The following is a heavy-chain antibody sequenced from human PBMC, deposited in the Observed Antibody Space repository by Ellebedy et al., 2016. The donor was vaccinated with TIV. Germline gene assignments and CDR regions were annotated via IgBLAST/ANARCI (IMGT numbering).Heavy chain of an antibody. D-gene: IGHD2-15*01. CDR2: IYYSGST. CDR3: ARRRGQVVVVAQGPPDDAFDI. Sequence: MPSETLSLTCTVSGGSISSSSYYWGWIRQPPGKGLEWIGYIYYSGSTNYNPSLKSRVTISVDTSKNQFSLKLSSVTAADTAVYYCARRRGQVVVVAQGPPDDAFDIWGQGTMVTVSS. V-gene: IGHV4-61*05. J-gene: IGHJ3*02. CDR1: GGSISSSSYY.